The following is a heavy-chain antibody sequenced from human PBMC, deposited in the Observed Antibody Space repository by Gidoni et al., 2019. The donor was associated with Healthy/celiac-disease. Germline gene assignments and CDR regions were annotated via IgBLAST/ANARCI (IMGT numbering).Heavy chain of an antibody. J-gene: IGHJ2*01. CDR1: GGTFSSYA. D-gene: IGHD1-26*01. CDR3: ARWMGALYSVYWYFDL. V-gene: IGHV1-69*01. CDR2: IIPIFSKA. Sequence: QVQLVQSGAEVTKPGSPVKVACKASGGTFSSYAISWVRQAPGQGLERMGGIIPIFSKANSAQQFQGRVTITSDESTSTAYMELGSLRSEDTAVYYCARWMGALYSVYWYFDLWGRGTLVTVSS.